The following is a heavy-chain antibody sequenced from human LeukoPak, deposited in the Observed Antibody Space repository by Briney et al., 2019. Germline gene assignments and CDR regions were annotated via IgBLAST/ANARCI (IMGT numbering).Heavy chain of an antibody. D-gene: IGHD5-18*01. CDR1: GYTFTGHY. CDR3: ARGYTVMATPLDY. J-gene: IGHJ4*02. V-gene: IGHV1-2*02. Sequence: ASVKVSCKASGYTFTGHYIHWVRQAPGQGLEWMGWINPNSGGTNYAQKFPGRVTMTRDTSISTAYMELSRLRSDDTAVYYCARGYTVMATPLDYWGQGTLVTVSS. CDR2: INPNSGGT.